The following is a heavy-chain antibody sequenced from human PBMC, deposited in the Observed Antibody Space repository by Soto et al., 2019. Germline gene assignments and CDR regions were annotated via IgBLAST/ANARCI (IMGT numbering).Heavy chain of an antibody. CDR2: IYYSGGT. D-gene: IGHD3-3*01. Sequence: QLQLQESGPGLVKPSETLSLTCTVSGGSISSTSYHWGWIRQPPGKGLEWIATIYYSGGTYYNPSLKSRATISVDTSKNQFSLRLSSVTAADTAVYYCARHFYHFWTDTNWFDPWGQGTLVSVSS. CDR1: GGSISSTSYH. CDR3: ARHFYHFWTDTNWFDP. J-gene: IGHJ5*02. V-gene: IGHV4-39*01.